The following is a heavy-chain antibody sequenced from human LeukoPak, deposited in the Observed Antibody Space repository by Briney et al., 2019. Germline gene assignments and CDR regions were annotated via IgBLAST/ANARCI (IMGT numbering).Heavy chain of an antibody. V-gene: IGHV4-34*01. CDR1: GGSFSGYY. Sequence: SETLSLTCAVYGGSFSGYYWSWIRQPPEKGLEWIGEINHVGATNYNPSLKSRVTISVDTSKKQFSLNLTSVTAADTALYYCARDSGTTGEVKFDPWGQGTLVTVSS. J-gene: IGHJ5*02. D-gene: IGHD3-10*01. CDR3: ARDSGTTGEVKFDP. CDR2: INHVGAT.